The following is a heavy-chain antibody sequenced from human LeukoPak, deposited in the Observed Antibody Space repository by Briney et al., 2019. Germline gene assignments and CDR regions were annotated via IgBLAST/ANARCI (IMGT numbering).Heavy chain of an antibody. CDR2: INHSGST. CDR3: ARGYCGGDCYHDNWFDP. J-gene: IGHJ5*02. CDR1: GGSFSGYY. D-gene: IGHD2-21*02. V-gene: IGHV4-34*01. Sequence: SETLSLTCAVYGGSFSGYYWSWIRQPPGKGLEWIGEINHSGSTNYNPSFKSRVTISVDTSKNQFSLKLSSVTAADTAVYYCARGYCGGDCYHDNWFDPWGQGTLVTVSS.